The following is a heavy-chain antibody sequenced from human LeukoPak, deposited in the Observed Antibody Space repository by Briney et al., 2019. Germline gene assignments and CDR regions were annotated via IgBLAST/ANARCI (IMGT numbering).Heavy chain of an antibody. CDR1: GGSISSYY. Sequence: SETLSLTCTVSGGSISSYYWSWIRQPAGKGLEWLGRISASGSTNYNPSLKSRVTISVDTSHKQFSLKLSSVTAADTAVYYCARGSTLLWFGELSWGPGHWGQGTLVTVSS. J-gene: IGHJ4*02. CDR3: ARGSTLLWFGELSWGPGH. CDR2: ISASGST. D-gene: IGHD3-10*01. V-gene: IGHV4-4*07.